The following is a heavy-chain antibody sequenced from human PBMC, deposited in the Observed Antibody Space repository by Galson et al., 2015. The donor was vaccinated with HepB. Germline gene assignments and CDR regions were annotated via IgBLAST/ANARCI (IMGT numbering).Heavy chain of an antibody. J-gene: IGHJ1*01. Sequence: SETLSLTCTLSNDSFGNYHWSWVRQPTGERLEWIGHIDYSATANYNPSLQSRVTMSIDTSKKQFSLSLRSVTASDTAIYYCARRAWLGGYFVDWGRGAQVTVSS. V-gene: IGHV4-59*08. CDR2: IDYSATA. CDR3: ARRAWLGGYFVD. CDR1: NDSFGNYH. D-gene: IGHD3-9*01.